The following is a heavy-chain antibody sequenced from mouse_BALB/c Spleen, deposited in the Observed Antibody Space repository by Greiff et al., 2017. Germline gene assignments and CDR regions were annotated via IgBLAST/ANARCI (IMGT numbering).Heavy chain of an antibody. CDR1: GYTFTDYY. D-gene: IGHD1-1*01. Sequence: QVQLQQSGAELARPGASVKLSCTASGYTFTDYYITWVKQRTGQGLEWIGEIYPGSGNTYYNEKFKGKATLTADKSSSTAYMQLSSLTSEDSAVYFCAITTVPAWFAYWGEGTLVTVSA. CDR3: AITTVPAWFAY. CDR2: IYPGSGNT. V-gene: IGHV1-77*01. J-gene: IGHJ3*01.